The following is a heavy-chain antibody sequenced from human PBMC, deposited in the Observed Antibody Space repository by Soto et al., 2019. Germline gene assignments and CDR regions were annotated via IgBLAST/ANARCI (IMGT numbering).Heavy chain of an antibody. CDR3: AKKVGSLTSATRIEH. D-gene: IGHD2-2*01. CDR2: ISYDGSKQ. Sequence: GGSLRLSCAASGFTFSTYGMHWVRQAPGKGLEWVAIISYDGSKQFYADSVKGRFTISRDNSKNTLFLQMNSLRAEDTAVYYCAKKVGSLTSATRIEHWGEGTLVTVSS. V-gene: IGHV3-30*18. CDR1: GFTFSTYG. J-gene: IGHJ1*01.